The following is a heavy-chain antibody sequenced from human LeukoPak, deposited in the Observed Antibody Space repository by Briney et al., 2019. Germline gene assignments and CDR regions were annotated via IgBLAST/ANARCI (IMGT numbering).Heavy chain of an antibody. CDR2: IIPIFGTA. D-gene: IGHD5-18*01. CDR1: GGTFSSYA. J-gene: IGHJ4*02. CDR3: ARDCGYSYGHFDY. Sequence: SVKVSCKASGGTFSSYAISWVRQAPGQGLEWMGRIIPIFGTANYAQKFQGRATITTDESTSTAYMELSSLRSEDTAVYYCARDCGYSYGHFDYWGQGTLVTVSS. V-gene: IGHV1-69*05.